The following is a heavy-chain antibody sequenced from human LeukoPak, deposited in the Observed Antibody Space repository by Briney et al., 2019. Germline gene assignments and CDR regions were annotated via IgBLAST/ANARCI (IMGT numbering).Heavy chain of an antibody. D-gene: IGHD6-13*01. CDR2: IYYSGST. Sequence: SQTLSLTCTVSGGSISSGGYYWSWIRQHPGKGLEWIGYIYYSGSTYYNPSLKSRVTISVGTSKNQFSLKLSSVTAADTAVYYCARGLAAAGPYYFDYWGRGTLVTVSS. V-gene: IGHV4-31*03. CDR3: ARGLAAAGPYYFDY. CDR1: GGSISSGGYY. J-gene: IGHJ4*02.